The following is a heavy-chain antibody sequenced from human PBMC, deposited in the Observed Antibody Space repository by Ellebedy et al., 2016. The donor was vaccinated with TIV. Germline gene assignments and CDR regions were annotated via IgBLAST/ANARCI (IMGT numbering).Heavy chain of an antibody. V-gene: IGHV1-2*02. Sequence: ASVKVSCKASGYTFTGHYMHWVRQTPGQGLEWMGWIDPDSGGTNYAQKFQGRVTMTRDTSISTAYMELSGLRSDGTALYYCARVRGVIVFDYWGQGTLVTVSS. J-gene: IGHJ4*02. CDR1: GYTFTGHY. D-gene: IGHD3-10*01. CDR3: ARVRGVIVFDY. CDR2: IDPDSGGT.